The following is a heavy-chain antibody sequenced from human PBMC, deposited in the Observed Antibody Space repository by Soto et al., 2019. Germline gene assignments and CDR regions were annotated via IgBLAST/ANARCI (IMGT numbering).Heavy chain of an antibody. Sequence: SETLSLTCTVAGGSISSSSYYWVWIRQPPGKGLEWIGSIYYSGSTYYNPSLKSRVTISVDTSKNQFSLKLSSVTAADTALYYCARHTPAISISDHWGQGTLVTVS. V-gene: IGHV4-39*01. CDR3: ARHTPAISISDH. CDR1: GGSISSSSYY. D-gene: IGHD2-15*01. J-gene: IGHJ4*02. CDR2: IYYSGST.